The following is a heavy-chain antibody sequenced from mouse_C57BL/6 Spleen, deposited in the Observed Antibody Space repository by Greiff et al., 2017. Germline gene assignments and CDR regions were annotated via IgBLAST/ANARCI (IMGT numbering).Heavy chain of an antibody. CDR3: AREASITTVVATNFDY. CDR2: IYPGDGDT. V-gene: IGHV1-82*01. Sequence: LQESGPELVKPGASVKISCKASGYAFSSSWMNWVKQRPGKGLEWIGRIYPGDGDTNYNGKFKGKATLTADKSSSTAYMQLSSLTSEDSAVYFCAREASITTVVATNFDYWGQGTTLTVSS. J-gene: IGHJ2*01. D-gene: IGHD1-1*01. CDR1: GYAFSSSW.